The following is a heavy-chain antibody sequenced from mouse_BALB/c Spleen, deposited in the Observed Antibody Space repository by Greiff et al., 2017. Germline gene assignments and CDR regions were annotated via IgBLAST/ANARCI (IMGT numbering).Heavy chain of an antibody. J-gene: IGHJ3*01. D-gene: IGHD2-1*01. V-gene: IGHV2-9*02. CDR2: IWAGGST. Sequence: VNVVESGPGLVAPSQSLSITCTVSGFSLTSYGVHWVRQPPGKGLEWLGVIWAGGSTNYNSALMSRLSISKDNSKSQVFLKMNSLQTDDTAMYYCARSPLYGNYEAYWGQGTLVTVSA. CDR3: ARSPLYGNYEAY. CDR1: GFSLTSYG.